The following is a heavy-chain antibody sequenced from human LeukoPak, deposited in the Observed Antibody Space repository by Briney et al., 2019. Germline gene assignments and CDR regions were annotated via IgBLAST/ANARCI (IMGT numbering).Heavy chain of an antibody. CDR1: GGSISSSSYY. CDR2: IYYSGST. V-gene: IGHV4-39*07. Sequence: PSETLSLTCTVSGGSISSSSYYWGWIRQPPGKGLEWIGSIYYSGSTYYNPSLKSRVTISVDTSKNQFSLKLSSVTAADTAVYYCARDDPYNWNDSWGQGTLVTVSS. CDR3: ARDDPYNWNDS. J-gene: IGHJ5*01.